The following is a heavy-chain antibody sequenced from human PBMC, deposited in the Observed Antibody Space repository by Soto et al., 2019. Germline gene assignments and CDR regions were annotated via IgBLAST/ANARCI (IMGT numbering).Heavy chain of an antibody. Sequence: GGSLRLSCAASGFTFSSYWMSWVRQAPGKGLEWVANIKQDGSEKYYVDSVKGRFTISRDNAKNSLYLQMNSLRAEDTAVYYCARVGLRFLEWLSLQAGAFDIWGQGTMVTVSS. V-gene: IGHV3-7*01. D-gene: IGHD3-3*01. CDR3: ARVGLRFLEWLSLQAGAFDI. J-gene: IGHJ3*02. CDR2: IKQDGSEK. CDR1: GFTFSSYW.